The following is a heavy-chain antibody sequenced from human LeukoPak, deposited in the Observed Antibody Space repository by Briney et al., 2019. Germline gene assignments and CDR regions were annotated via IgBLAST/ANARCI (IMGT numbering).Heavy chain of an antibody. Sequence: SETLSLTCTVSGRSISSYYWSWIRQSPGKGLEWIGHIYHSGSTNYNPSLKSRVTMSVDRSKNQFSLKLSSVTAADTALYYCARRGDRGSAGFFDYWGQGTLVTVSS. D-gene: IGHD1-26*01. CDR1: GRSISSYY. CDR3: ARRGDRGSAGFFDY. CDR2: IYHSGST. J-gene: IGHJ4*02. V-gene: IGHV4-59*01.